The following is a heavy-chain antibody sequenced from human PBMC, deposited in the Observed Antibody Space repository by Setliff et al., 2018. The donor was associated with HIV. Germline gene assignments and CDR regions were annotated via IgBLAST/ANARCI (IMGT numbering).Heavy chain of an antibody. CDR2: MSSSGSA. CDR1: GGSLRRGTYY. Sequence: SETLSLTCTVSGGSLRRGTYYWSWIRQPAGKGLEWIGHMSSSGSANYNPSLKNRVTLSLDTSKNQFSLNLRSVFAGDTAVYYCVRDPGYNSGWSGTTFDYWGQGTLVTVSS. V-gene: IGHV4-61*09. J-gene: IGHJ4*02. D-gene: IGHD6-19*01. CDR3: VRDPGYNSGWSGTTFDY.